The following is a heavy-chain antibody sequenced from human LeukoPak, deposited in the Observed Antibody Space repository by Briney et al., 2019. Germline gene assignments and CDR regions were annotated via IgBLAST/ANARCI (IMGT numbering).Heavy chain of an antibody. CDR1: GYTFTSYW. V-gene: IGHV5-51*01. CDR2: IYPGDSDT. CDR3: ARRDEVTRLYYFDY. D-gene: IGHD4-23*01. Sequence: EESLKISCEGSGYTFTSYWIAWVRQMPGKGLEWMGIIYPGDSDTRYSPSFQGQVTISADKSISTAYLQWSSLKASDTAMYYCARRDEVTRLYYFDYWGQGTLVTVSS. J-gene: IGHJ4*02.